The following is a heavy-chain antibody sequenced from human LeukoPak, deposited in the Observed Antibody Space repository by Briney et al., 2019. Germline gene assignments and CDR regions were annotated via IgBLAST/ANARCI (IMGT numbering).Heavy chain of an antibody. CDR2: IKQDGGEI. Sequence: GGSLRLSCAASGFTFSSYAMSWVRQAPGKRLEWVANIKQDGGEIYYVDSVKGRFTISRDNAKNSLFLQMNSLRAEDTAVYYCARDKIEGPTLFDYWGQGTLVTVSS. CDR1: GFTFSSYA. V-gene: IGHV3-7*01. J-gene: IGHJ4*02. CDR3: ARDKIEGPTLFDY.